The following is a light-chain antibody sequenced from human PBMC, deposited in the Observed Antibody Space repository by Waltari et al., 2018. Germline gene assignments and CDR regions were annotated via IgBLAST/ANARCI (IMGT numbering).Light chain of an antibody. V-gene: IGLV2-8*01. J-gene: IGLJ2*01. Sequence: QSALTQPPSASGSPGQSVTISCTGTSSDVGGYNYVSWYQQHPGKAPKLMISEVTKRPSGVPDRCSGSKSGNTAYLTVSGLQAEDEADYYCSSYAGSNNLVFGGGTKLTVL. CDR1: SSDVGGYNY. CDR2: EVT. CDR3: SSYAGSNNLV.